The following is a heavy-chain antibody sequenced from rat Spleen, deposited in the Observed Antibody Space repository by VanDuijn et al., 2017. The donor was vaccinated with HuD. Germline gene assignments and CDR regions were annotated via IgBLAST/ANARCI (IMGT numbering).Heavy chain of an antibody. CDR3: ARRHYGYTDYFDY. CDR1: GFTFSDYN. D-gene: IGHD1-9*01. CDR2: ISPGGGNT. Sequence: EVQLVESGGGLVQPGRSLKLSCAASGFTFSDYNMAWVRQAPTKGLEWVASISPGGGNTYYRDSVKGRFTVSRDNAKSTLSLQMDSLRSEDTATYYCARRHYGYTDYFDYWGQGVMVTVSS. V-gene: IGHV5S23*01. J-gene: IGHJ2*01.